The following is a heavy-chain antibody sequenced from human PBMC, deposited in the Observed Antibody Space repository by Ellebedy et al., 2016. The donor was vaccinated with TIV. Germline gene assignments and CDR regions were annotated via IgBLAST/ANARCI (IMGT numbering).Heavy chain of an antibody. Sequence: VSLRLSCAVYGGSFSGYYWSWIRQPPGKGLEWIGEINHSGSTNYNPSLKSRVTISVDTSKNQFSLKLSSVTAADTAVYYCARLSGITAAGIWGQGTLVAVSS. CDR3: ARLSGITAAGI. CDR1: GGSFSGYY. J-gene: IGHJ1*01. D-gene: IGHD6-13*01. CDR2: INHSGST. V-gene: IGHV4-34*01.